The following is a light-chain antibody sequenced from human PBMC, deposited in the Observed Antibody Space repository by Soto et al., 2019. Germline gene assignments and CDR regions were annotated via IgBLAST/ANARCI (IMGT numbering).Light chain of an antibody. CDR2: RNN. CDR3: AAWDDTLSTVL. V-gene: IGLV1-47*01. Sequence: QSVLTQPPSASGTPGQRVSISCSGGSSNIVSNSVFWYQQLPGTAPKLLIYRNNQRPSGVPDRFSGSNSGTSAFLAISGLRSEDEADYYCAAWDDTLSTVLFGGGTKVTVL. CDR1: SSNIVSNS. J-gene: IGLJ2*01.